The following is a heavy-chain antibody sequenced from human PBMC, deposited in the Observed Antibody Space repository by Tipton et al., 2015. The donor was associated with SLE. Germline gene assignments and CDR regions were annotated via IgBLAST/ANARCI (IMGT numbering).Heavy chain of an antibody. CDR1: GASVSSFC. V-gene: IGHV4-34*01. CDR3: ARVSGGIAYMDV. J-gene: IGHJ6*03. D-gene: IGHD6-13*01. CDR2: IDHFGNT. Sequence: TLSLTCTVSGASVSSFCWNWIRQSPGKGLEWIGEIDHFGNTNYNPSLKSRVTVSVDTSKNQFSLKLSSVTAADTAVYYCARVSGGIAYMDVWGKGTTVTFSS.